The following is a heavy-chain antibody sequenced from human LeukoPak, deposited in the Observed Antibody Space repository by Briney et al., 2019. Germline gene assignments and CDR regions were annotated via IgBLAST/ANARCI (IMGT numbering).Heavy chain of an antibody. D-gene: IGHD5-24*01. J-gene: IGHJ2*01. CDR1: GGSISSSSYY. CDR3: ARQGDGYDWYFDL. Sequence: SETLSLTCTVSGGSISSSSYYWDWIRQPPGKGLEWIGYIYYSGSTNYNPSLKSRVTISVDTSKNQFSLKLSSVTAADTAVYYCARQGDGYDWYFDLWGRGTLVTVSS. CDR2: IYYSGST. V-gene: IGHV4-61*05.